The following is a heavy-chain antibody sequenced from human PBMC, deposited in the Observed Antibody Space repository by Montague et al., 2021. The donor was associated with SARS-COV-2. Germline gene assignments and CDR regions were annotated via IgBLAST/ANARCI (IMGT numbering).Heavy chain of an antibody. CDR2: VDYSGNT. J-gene: IGHJ4*02. CDR3: ARREYSYGWGD. CDR1: GGPISGSSDY. Sequence: SETRSLTCTVTGGPISGSSDYWGWIRQSPGKGLEWIASVDYSGNTYYSSSLKSRLTISVDTSKNQFSLKLNSVTAADTALYYCARREYSYGWGDWGQGTLVTVSS. D-gene: IGHD5-18*01. V-gene: IGHV4-39*01.